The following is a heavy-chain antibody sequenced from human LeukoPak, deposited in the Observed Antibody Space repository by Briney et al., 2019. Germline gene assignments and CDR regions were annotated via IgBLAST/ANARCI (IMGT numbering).Heavy chain of an antibody. D-gene: IGHD6-13*01. CDR2: IYYSGST. Sequence: SETLSLTRTVSGGSVSSGSYYWGWIRQPPGKGLEWIGYIYYSGSTNYHPSLKSRVTISVDTSKNQFSLKLSSVTAADTAVYYCARDRRAAADHYGMDVWGKGTTVTVSS. CDR1: GGSVSSGSYY. CDR3: ARDRRAAADHYGMDV. J-gene: IGHJ6*04. V-gene: IGHV4-61*01.